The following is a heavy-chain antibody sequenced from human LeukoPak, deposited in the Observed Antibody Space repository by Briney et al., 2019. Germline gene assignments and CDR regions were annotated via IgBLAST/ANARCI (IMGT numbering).Heavy chain of an antibody. V-gene: IGHV3-30*18. CDR3: AKSVRQHLNDY. J-gene: IGHJ4*02. D-gene: IGHD6-13*01. Sequence: GGSLRLSCAASGFTFSSYGMHWARQAPGKGLEWVAVISYDGSNKYYADSVKGRFTISRDNSKNTLYLQMNSLRAEDTAVYYCAKSVRQHLNDYWGQGTLVTVSS. CDR2: ISYDGSNK. CDR1: GFTFSSYG.